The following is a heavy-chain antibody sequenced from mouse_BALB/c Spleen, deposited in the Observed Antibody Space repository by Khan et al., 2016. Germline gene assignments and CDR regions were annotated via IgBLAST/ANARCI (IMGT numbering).Heavy chain of an antibody. D-gene: IGHD4-1*01. CDR1: GFTFSDAW. J-gene: IGHJ2*01. V-gene: IGHV6-6*01. CDR3: TRHWGGFDY. CDR2: IRNKPNNHAT. Sequence: EVQLEESGGGLVQPGGSMKLSCAASGFTFSDAWMDWVRQSPDKGLEWVAEIRNKPNNHATYYAESVKGRFTISRDDSKSSVYLQMNSLRAEDTDIYYCTRHWGGFDYWGQGTTLTVSS.